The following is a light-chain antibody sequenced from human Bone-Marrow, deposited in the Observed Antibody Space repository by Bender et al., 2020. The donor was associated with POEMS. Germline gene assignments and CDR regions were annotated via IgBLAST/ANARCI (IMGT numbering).Light chain of an antibody. CDR1: SSNIGAHA. CDR2: DVT. Sequence: QSVLTQPPSASGTPGQRVTISCSGGSSNIGAHAVNWYQQLPGKAPKLMIYDVTRRPSGASNRFTGSKSGNTASLTSSGVQPEDEAAYYCCSYVGSSTFYVFGTGTKVTVL. CDR3: CSYVGSSTFYV. V-gene: IGLV2-14*03. J-gene: IGLJ1*01.